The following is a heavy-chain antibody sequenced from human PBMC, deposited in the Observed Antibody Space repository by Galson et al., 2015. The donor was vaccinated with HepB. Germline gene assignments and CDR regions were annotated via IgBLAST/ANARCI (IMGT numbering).Heavy chain of an antibody. J-gene: IGHJ4*02. CDR1: GFTVSSHA. CDR2: ISYTVGTT. D-gene: IGHD2-2*01. Sequence: SLRLSCAASGFTVSSHAMTWVRQAPGKGLEWVSVISYTVGTTYYADSVKGRFTISRDNSKNTLYLQMNSLRAEDTAVYYCVAECSSISCYRDYWGQGTLVTVSS. V-gene: IGHV3-23*01. CDR3: VAECSSISCYRDY.